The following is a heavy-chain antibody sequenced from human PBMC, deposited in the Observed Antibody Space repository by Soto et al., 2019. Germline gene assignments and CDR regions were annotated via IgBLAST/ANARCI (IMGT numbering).Heavy chain of an antibody. Sequence: GGSLRLSCAASGFTFSSYAMSWVRQAPGKGLEWVSAISGSGDKTYYADSVKGGFTISRDNSKNTLYLQMNSLRAEDTAVYYCAKDGKIAAAGTWVKYFDYWGQGTLVTVSS. J-gene: IGHJ4*02. D-gene: IGHD6-13*01. CDR1: GFTFSSYA. CDR3: AKDGKIAAAGTWVKYFDY. V-gene: IGHV3-23*01. CDR2: ISGSGDKT.